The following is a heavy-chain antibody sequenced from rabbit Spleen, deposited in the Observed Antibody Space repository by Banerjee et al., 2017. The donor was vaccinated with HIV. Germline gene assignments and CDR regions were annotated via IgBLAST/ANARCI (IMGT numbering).Heavy chain of an antibody. CDR3: VRDQAGDADYGPYYLNL. J-gene: IGHJ4*01. CDR1: GFDFSNYG. V-gene: IGHV1S47*01. D-gene: IGHD2-1*01. CDR2: IEPIFGRT. Sequence: QEQLVESGGGLVQPGGSLKLSCEASGFDFSNYGVSWVRQAPGKGPEWIAYIEPIFGRTYYANWVNGRFTISSHNAQNTLYLQLSSLTAADTATYFCVRDQAGDADYGPYYLNLWGPGTLVTVS.